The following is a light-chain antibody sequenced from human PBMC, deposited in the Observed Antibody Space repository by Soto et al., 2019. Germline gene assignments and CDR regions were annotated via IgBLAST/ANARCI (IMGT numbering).Light chain of an antibody. CDR2: AAY. CDR3: QQSYDMPWT. V-gene: IGKV1-39*01. J-gene: IGKJ1*01. Sequence: DIQVTQSPSSLSASVGDTVTITCRTSQSISSYLSWYQQKPGKAPKLLIYAAYTLQSGVPSRFSGSGSGTEFTITISSLQPEDFADYYGQQSYDMPWTFGQGTKVDIK. CDR1: QSISSY.